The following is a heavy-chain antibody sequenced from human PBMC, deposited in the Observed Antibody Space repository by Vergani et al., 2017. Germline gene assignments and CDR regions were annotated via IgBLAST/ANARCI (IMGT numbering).Heavy chain of an antibody. V-gene: IGHV4-38-2*01. D-gene: IGHD2-21*02. CDR3: ARNPYCGGDCYSDAFDI. CDR2: IYHSGST. Sequence: QVQLQESGPGLVKPSETLSVTCVVSDYSISSGYYWGWIRQPPGKGLEWIGSIYHSGSTNYNPSLKSRVTISVDTSKNQFSLKLSSVTAADTAVYYCARNPYCGGDCYSDAFDIWGQGTMVTVSS. CDR1: DYSISSGYY. J-gene: IGHJ3*02.